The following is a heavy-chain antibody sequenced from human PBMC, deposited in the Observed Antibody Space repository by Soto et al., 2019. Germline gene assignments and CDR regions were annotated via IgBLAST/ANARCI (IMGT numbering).Heavy chain of an antibody. Sequence: QVQLVQSGAEVKKPGASVKVSCKASRYTFTSYDINWVRQATGQGREWLGWMNPNSGITGYAQKFQGRVTMTRNTSISTAYMELSSLISEDTAVYYCARTLYGDNVDYWGQGTLVTVSS. CDR3: ARTLYGDNVDY. CDR1: RYTFTSYD. V-gene: IGHV1-8*01. D-gene: IGHD4-17*01. J-gene: IGHJ4*02. CDR2: MNPNSGIT.